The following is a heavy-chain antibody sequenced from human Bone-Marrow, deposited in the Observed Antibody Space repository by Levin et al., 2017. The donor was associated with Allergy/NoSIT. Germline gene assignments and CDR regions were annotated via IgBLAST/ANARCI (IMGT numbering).Heavy chain of an antibody. J-gene: IGHJ6*02. V-gene: IGHV3-21*06. CDR1: GLSFSNYD. CDR3: ASWAMFYYDGSDFDYFYYGMDV. CDR2: ISGGSSRI. D-gene: IGHD3-16*01. Sequence: LSLPCAASGLSFSNYDMNWVRQAPGKGLEWVSSISGGSSRIYYADPVKGRFTISRDNAKNSLYLQMNSLRVEDRAVYYCASWAMFYYDGSDFDYFYYGMDVWGQGTTVTVSS.